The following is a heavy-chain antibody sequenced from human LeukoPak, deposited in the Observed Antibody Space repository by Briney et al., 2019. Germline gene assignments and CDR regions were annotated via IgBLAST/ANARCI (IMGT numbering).Heavy chain of an antibody. Sequence: GGSLRLSCAASGFTFSSYSMNWVRQAPGKGLEWVSYISSSSSTIYYADSVKGRFTISRDNAKNSLYLQMNSLRAEDTAVYYCARRRFGVARYHRWFDPWGQGTLVTVSS. CDR1: GFTFSSYS. D-gene: IGHD3-10*01. V-gene: IGHV3-48*04. J-gene: IGHJ5*02. CDR3: ARRRFGVARYHRWFDP. CDR2: ISSSSSTI.